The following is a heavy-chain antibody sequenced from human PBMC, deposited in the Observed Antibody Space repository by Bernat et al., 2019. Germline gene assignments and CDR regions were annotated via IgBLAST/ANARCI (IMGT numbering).Heavy chain of an antibody. J-gene: IGHJ4*02. CDR1: GGSISSSNW. Sequence: QVQLQESGPGLVKPSGTLSLTCAVSGGSISSSNWWSWVRQPLGKGLGWIGEIYHSGSTNYNPSLTSRVTISVDTSKTPFSLQLGYVTAADTAVYSCARLPTVGRVVPAALFDYWGQGTLVTVSS. V-gene: IGHV4-4*02. CDR3: ARLPTVGRVVPAALFDY. D-gene: IGHD2-2*01. CDR2: IYHSGST.